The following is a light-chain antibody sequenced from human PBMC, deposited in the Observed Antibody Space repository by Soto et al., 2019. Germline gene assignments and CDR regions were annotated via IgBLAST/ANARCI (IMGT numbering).Light chain of an antibody. CDR2: TSG. CDR1: QRITTY. Sequence: IHMTPSPSSLSASVGDRVTISCRASQRITTYLNWYQQKPGEAPKLLISTSGTLQRGVPSRFSGSGSGTDFTLTITSLQRADFVTYFCQQTYSTPYTFGQGTQLEIK. CDR3: QQTYSTPYT. J-gene: IGKJ2*01. V-gene: IGKV1-39*01.